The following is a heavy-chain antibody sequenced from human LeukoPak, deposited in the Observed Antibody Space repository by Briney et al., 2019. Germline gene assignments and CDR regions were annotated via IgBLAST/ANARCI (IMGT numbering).Heavy chain of an antibody. J-gene: IGHJ2*01. CDR2: INHSGNT. V-gene: IGHV4-34*01. CDR1: GGSFSGYY. Sequence: NPSETLSLTCAVYGGSFSGYYWSWIRQPPGKGLEWIGEINHSGNTNYNPSLKSRVTISVDTSKNQFSLKLGSVTAADTAVYYCARGQFQEDLWGRGTLVTVSS. CDR3: ARGQFQEDL. D-gene: IGHD4-11*01.